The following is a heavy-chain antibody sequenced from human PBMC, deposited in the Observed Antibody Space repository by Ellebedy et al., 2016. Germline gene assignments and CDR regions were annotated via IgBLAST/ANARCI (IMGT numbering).Heavy chain of an antibody. Sequence: SEPLSLTXPVPGGSVATYYWTWIRQSPGKGLEWIGYVFYGGSTKYNPSLRSRVTISLDTSKNQFSLKVTSVAAADTAVYYCARDVSLYSSSPSFDFWGRGTLVTVSS. CDR2: VFYGGST. D-gene: IGHD6-6*01. CDR3: ARDVSLYSSSPSFDF. V-gene: IGHV4-59*02. CDR1: GGSVATYY. J-gene: IGHJ4*02.